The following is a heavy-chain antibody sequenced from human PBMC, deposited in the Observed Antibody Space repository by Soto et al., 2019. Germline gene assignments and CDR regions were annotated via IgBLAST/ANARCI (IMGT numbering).Heavy chain of an antibody. V-gene: IGHV4-61*01. J-gene: IGHJ6*02. CDR1: GGSVSSGSYY. D-gene: IGHD3-22*01. CDR2: IYYSGST. Sequence: SETLSLTCTVSGGSVSSGSYYWSWIRQPPGKGLEWIGYIYYSGSTNYNPSLKSRVTISVDTSKNQFSLKLSSVTAADTAVYYCARDASYDSSGYRYYYYYYGMDVWGQGTTVTSP. CDR3: ARDASYDSSGYRYYYYYYGMDV.